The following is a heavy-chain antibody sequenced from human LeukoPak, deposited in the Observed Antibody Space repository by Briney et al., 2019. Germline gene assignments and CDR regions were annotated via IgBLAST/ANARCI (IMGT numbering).Heavy chain of an antibody. D-gene: IGHD4/OR15-4a*01. Sequence: GGSLRLSCAASGFTVSSSYMSWGRQAPGKGVGWVSLIYNDGRTHYADSVKGRFTISRDNSKNTLYLQMNSLRAEDTAVYYCARGAYGEHFDYWGQGTLVAVSS. CDR1: GFTVSSSY. CDR2: IYNDGRT. CDR3: ARGAYGEHFDY. V-gene: IGHV3-66*01. J-gene: IGHJ4*02.